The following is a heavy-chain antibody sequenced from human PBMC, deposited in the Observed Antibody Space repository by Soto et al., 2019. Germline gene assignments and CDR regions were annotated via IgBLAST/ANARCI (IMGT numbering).Heavy chain of an antibody. CDR1: GGSISSDY. CDR3: AREVGLEYCGGDCYSGGAFDI. J-gene: IGHJ3*02. Sequence: QVQLQESGPGLVKPSETLSLTCTVSGGSISSDYWGWIRQPAGKSLEWIGRIYTSGITHYNPSLRSRVTMTVATCKYQFSLKLSSVTAADTAVYYCAREVGLEYCGGDCYSGGAFDIWGQGTMDTDSS. CDR2: IYTSGIT. D-gene: IGHD2-21*02. V-gene: IGHV4-4*07.